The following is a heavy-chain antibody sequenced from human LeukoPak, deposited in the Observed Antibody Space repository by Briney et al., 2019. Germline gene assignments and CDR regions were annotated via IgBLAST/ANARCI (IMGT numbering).Heavy chain of an antibody. D-gene: IGHD6-19*01. J-gene: IGHJ4*02. CDR1: GGSFSGYY. Sequence: PSETLSLTCAVYGGSFSGYYWSWIRQPPGKGLEWIGEINHSGSTNYNPSLKSRVTISVDTSKNQFSLKLSSVTAADTAVYCCARRGIAVAGMFDYWGQGTLVTVSS. CDR3: ARRGIAVAGMFDY. CDR2: INHSGST. V-gene: IGHV4-34*01.